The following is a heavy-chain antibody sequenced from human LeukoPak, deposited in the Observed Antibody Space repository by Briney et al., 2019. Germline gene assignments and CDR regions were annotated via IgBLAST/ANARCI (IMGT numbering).Heavy chain of an antibody. V-gene: IGHV4-59*08. CDR1: GGSISSYY. CDR3: ARHGCASCPYT. J-gene: IGHJ5*02. Sequence: SETLSLTCTVSGGSISSYYWSWIRQPPGKGLEWIGYIYSSGSTNYNPSLKSRVTILVDTSKNQFSLNLTSVTAADTAVYYCARHGCASCPYTWDQGTLVTVSS. CDR2: IYSSGST. D-gene: IGHD2-2*01.